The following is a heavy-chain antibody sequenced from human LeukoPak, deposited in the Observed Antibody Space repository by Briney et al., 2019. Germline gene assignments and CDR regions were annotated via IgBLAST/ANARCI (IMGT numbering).Heavy chain of an antibody. Sequence: SVKVSCKASGGTFSSYAISWVRQAPGQGLEWMGGIIPIFGTANYAQKFQGRVTITTDESTSTAYMELSSLRSEDTAVYYCARGSVYQLLSFSWDYWGQGTLVTVSS. CDR2: IIPIFGTA. CDR1: GGTFSSYA. D-gene: IGHD2-2*01. V-gene: IGHV1-69*05. CDR3: ARGSVYQLLSFSWDY. J-gene: IGHJ4*02.